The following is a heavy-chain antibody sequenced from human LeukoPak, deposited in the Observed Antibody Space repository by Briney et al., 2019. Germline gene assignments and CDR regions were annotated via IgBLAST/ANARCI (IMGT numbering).Heavy chain of an antibody. CDR2: IYYSGST. Sequence: SETLSLTCTVSGGSISSSSYYWGWIRQPPGKGLEWIGSIYYSGSTYYNPSLKSRVTISVDTSKNQFSLKLSSVTAADTAVYYCARARGYSYGAFDYWGQGTLVTVSS. CDR3: ARARGYSYGAFDY. V-gene: IGHV4-39*07. D-gene: IGHD5-18*01. J-gene: IGHJ4*02. CDR1: GGSISSSSYY.